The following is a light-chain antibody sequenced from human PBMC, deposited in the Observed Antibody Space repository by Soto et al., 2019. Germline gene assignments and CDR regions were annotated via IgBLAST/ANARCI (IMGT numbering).Light chain of an antibody. V-gene: IGKV3-11*01. J-gene: IGKJ1*01. CDR1: HSVSHY. CDR3: QQRTSWPHT. Sequence: EMVLTQSPATLSLSPGERATLSCRASHSVSHYLAWYQQKSGQAPRLLLYDASNRATGIPARFSGGGSGPDFTLTISSLETEEFAVYYCQQRTSWPHTFGQGTKVEIK. CDR2: DAS.